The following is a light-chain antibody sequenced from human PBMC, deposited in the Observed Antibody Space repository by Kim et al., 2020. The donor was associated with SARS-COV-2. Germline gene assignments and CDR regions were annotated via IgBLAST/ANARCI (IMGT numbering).Light chain of an antibody. V-gene: IGLV6-57*02. CDR1: SGSIASNY. J-gene: IGLJ3*02. CDR2: EDN. Sequence: NFMLTQPHSVSESPGKTVTISCTGSSGSIASNYVQWYQQRPGSVPTNVIYEDNRRPSGVPDRFSGSIDSSSNSASLTISGLKTEDEADYYCQSYDSSNHWVFGGGTKVTV. CDR3: QSYDSSNHWV.